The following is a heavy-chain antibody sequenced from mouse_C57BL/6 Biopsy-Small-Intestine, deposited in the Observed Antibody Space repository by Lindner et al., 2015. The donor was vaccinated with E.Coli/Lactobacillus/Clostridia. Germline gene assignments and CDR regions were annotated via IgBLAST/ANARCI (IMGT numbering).Heavy chain of an antibody. D-gene: IGHD4-1*01. CDR1: GYSFSRYG. CDR3: ARAGRGTFYYFDY. CDR2: ISGYNANT. J-gene: IGHJ2*01. V-gene: IGHV1-20*01. Sequence: SVKVSCKASGYSFSRYGIIWVRQAPGQGLEWMGWISGYNANTKYAQKLQGRVTMTTDTSTSTVYMELGSLRSDDTAVYFCARAGRGTFYYFDYWGQGTLVTVSS.